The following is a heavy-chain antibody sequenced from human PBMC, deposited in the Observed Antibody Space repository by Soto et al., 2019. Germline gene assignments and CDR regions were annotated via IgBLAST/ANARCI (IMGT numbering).Heavy chain of an antibody. CDR3: ARSGYDSSGYSQNYWYFNL. J-gene: IGHJ2*01. CDR1: GGSISGTNW. D-gene: IGHD3-22*01. Sequence: QVQLQESDPGLVKPSGTLSLTCVVSGGSISGTNWWSWVRQPPGKGLEWIGETYHSGRTSYNPSLKSRVTISVDKSKTQFSLRLSSVTAADTAVYFCARSGYDSSGYSQNYWYFNLWGRGTLVTVSS. CDR2: TYHSGRT. V-gene: IGHV4-4*02.